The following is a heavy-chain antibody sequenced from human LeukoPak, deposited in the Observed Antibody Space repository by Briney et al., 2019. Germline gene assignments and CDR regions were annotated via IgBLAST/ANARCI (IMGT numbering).Heavy chain of an antibody. D-gene: IGHD5-24*01. V-gene: IGHV1-18*01. J-gene: IGHJ6*03. Sequence: GASVKVSCKASGYTSTTYGISWVRQAPGQGVEWMGWINAYSGITNYAQKLQGGVAMTADTSTNTAYMELRSLRSDDTAVYYCAREWHYYMDVWGTGTPVTVSS. CDR1: GYTSTTYG. CDR3: AREWHYYMDV. CDR2: INAYSGIT.